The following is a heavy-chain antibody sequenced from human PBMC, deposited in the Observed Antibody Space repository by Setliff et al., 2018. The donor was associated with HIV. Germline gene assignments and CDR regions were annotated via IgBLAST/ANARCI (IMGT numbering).Heavy chain of an antibody. CDR2: IYYSGST. V-gene: IGHV4-59*08. D-gene: IGHD1-1*01. Sequence: PSETLSLTCAVYGGAFSGYYWTWIRQPPGKGLEWIGSIYYSGSTNYNPSLKSRVTISMDTSRNQFSLKLTSMTAADTAVYYCAREPDYWGQGTLVTVSS. CDR3: AREPDY. J-gene: IGHJ4*02. CDR1: GGAFSGYY.